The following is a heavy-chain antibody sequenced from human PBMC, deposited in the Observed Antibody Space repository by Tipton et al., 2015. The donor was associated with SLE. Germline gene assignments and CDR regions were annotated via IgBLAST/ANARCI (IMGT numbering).Heavy chain of an antibody. CDR3: ARDLSSSWYDYYYYMDV. J-gene: IGHJ6*03. D-gene: IGHD6-13*01. V-gene: IGHV3-30*14. CDR2: ISYDGSNK. CDR1: GFTFSSYA. Sequence: SLRLSCAASGFTFSSYAMHWIRQAPGKGLEWVAVISYDGSNKYYADSVKGRFTISRDNSKNTLYLQMNSLRAEDTAVYCCARDLSSSWYDYYYYMDVWGKGTTVTVSS.